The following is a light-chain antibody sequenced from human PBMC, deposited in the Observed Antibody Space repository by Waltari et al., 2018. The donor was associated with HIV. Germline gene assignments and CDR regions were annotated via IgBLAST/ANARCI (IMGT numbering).Light chain of an antibody. J-gene: IGLJ2*01. CDR1: SSDVGAYHS. V-gene: IGLV2-14*01. CDR3: SSFGRGNTVL. Sequence: QSALPQPASVSGSPGPSITISCTGTSSDVGAYHSVSWYQLYPDNAPKVMLFEVNNRPAGGSDLFSGSKSGNTASLTISGLQVEDEAVYFCSSFGRGNTVLFGGGTKVTVL. CDR2: EVN.